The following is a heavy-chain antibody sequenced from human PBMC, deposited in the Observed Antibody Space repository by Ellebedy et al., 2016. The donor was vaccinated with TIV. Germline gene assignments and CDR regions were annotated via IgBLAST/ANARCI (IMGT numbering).Heavy chain of an antibody. CDR1: GFTFSSSS. D-gene: IGHD6-6*01. CDR2: INDSGNT. V-gene: IGHV4-34*01. CDR3: ARKSGVWRSVTAREFDS. Sequence: MPGGSLRLSCAASGFTFSSSSMNWVRQPPGKGLEWIGEINDSGNTNYKPSLKSRVTISADTSKNQFSLQLTPVTAADTAVYYCARKSGVWRSVTAREFDSWGQGTLVTVSS. J-gene: IGHJ4*02.